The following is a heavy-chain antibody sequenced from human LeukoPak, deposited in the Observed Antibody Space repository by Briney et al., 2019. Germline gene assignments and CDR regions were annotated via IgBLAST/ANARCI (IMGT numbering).Heavy chain of an antibody. CDR3: ARGPHLWVEAVAHSPYFDY. CDR2: ISSSSSYI. V-gene: IGHV3-21*01. CDR1: GFTFSSYS. J-gene: IGHJ4*02. D-gene: IGHD6-19*01. Sequence: GGSLRLSCAASGFTFSSYSMTWVRQAPGKGLEWVSSISSSSSYIYYADSVKGRFTISRDNAKNSLYLQMNSLRAEDTAVYYCARGPHLWVEAVAHSPYFDYWGQGTLVTVSS.